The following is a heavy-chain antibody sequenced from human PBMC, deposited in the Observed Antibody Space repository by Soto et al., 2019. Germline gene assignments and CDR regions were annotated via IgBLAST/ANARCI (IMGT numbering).Heavy chain of an antibody. J-gene: IGHJ5*02. CDR2: IYYSGST. D-gene: IGHD3-10*01. CDR3: ARYGSGSSVWFDP. Sequence: SETLSVTCTVAGVSMSSYYWSWIRTPPGKGLEWIGYIYYSGSTIYNPSLKSRVTISVDTSKNQFSLKLSSVTAADTAVYYCARYGSGSSVWFDPWGQGTLVTVSS. CDR1: GVSMSSYY. V-gene: IGHV4-59*01.